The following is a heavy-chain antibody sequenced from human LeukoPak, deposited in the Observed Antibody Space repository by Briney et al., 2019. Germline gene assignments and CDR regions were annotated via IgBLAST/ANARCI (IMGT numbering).Heavy chain of an antibody. CDR3: ARGGGDYGDL. J-gene: IGHJ5*02. CDR1: GGSISVTSYF. CDR2: IYYSGAT. D-gene: IGHD4-17*01. V-gene: IGHV4-39*07. Sequence: PSEALSLTCTVSGGSISVTSYFWGWIRQPPGKGLEWIGSIYYSGATYYNPSLKSRVTISVDTSKNQFSLRLSSVTAADTAVYYCARGGGDYGDLWGQGTLVTVSS.